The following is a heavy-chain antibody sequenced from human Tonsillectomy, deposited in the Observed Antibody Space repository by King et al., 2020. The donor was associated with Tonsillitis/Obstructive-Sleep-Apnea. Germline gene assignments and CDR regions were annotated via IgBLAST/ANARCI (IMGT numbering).Heavy chain of an antibody. CDR3: ARDGSVATRPLDY. CDR1: GYTFTSYY. J-gene: IGHJ4*02. CDR2: INPSGGST. V-gene: IGHV1-46*01. Sequence: QLVQSGAEVKKPGASVKVSCKASGYTFTSYYIHWVRQAPVQGLEWMGIINPSGGSTSYAQKFQGRVTLTRDTSTSTVYMELRSLRSEEKAGYYCARDGSVATRPLDYWGQGTLVTVSS. D-gene: IGHD6-6*01.